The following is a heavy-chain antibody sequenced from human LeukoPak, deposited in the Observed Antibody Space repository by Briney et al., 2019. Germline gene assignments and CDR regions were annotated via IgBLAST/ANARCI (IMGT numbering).Heavy chain of an antibody. J-gene: IGHJ3*02. Sequence: SETLSLTCAVYGGSFSGYYWSWIRQPPGKGLEWIGEINHSGSTNYNPSLKSRVTISVDTSKNQFSLKLSSVAAADTAVYYCARGHPDRAFDIWGQGTMVTVSS. CDR2: INHSGST. CDR3: ARGHPDRAFDI. CDR1: GGSFSGYY. V-gene: IGHV4-34*01.